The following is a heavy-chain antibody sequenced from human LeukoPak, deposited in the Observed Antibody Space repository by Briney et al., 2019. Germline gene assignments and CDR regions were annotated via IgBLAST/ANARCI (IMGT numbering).Heavy chain of an antibody. Sequence: ASVKVSCKASGYTFTGYYMHWVRQAPGQGLEWMGWINPNSGGTNYAQKFQGRVTMTRDTSISTAYMELSRLRSDDTAVYYCARDAGYHYDSSGSLWFDPWGQGTLVTVSS. J-gene: IGHJ5*02. CDR2: INPNSGGT. CDR3: ARDAGYHYDSSGSLWFDP. D-gene: IGHD3-22*01. V-gene: IGHV1-2*02. CDR1: GYTFTGYY.